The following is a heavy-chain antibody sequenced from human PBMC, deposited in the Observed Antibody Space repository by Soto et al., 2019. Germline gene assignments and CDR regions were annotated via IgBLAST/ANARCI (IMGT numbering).Heavy chain of an antibody. Sequence: QVQLVQSGAEVKKPGSSVKVSCKASADTFNSYSLSWLRQAPGQRLEWMGGITPVFGTADYAQSFEDRLTITADESTSTVYMGLSSLRSDDTAVYYCARSLEGTTVTNWFDPWGKGALVTVSS. J-gene: IGHJ5*02. D-gene: IGHD4-17*01. CDR2: ITPVFGTA. CDR1: ADTFNSYS. CDR3: ARSLEGTTVTNWFDP. V-gene: IGHV1-69*01.